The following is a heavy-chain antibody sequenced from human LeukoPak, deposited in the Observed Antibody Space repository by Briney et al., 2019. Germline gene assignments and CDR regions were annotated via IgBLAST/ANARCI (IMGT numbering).Heavy chain of an antibody. Sequence: GGSLRLSCAASGFNFNTHAMSWVRQAPGRGLEWVSAISDGGGGTSYADSVKGRFIISRDNSKNSLYLQMSSLRAEDTAIYYCATRGSNHFFDYWGQGTLVTVSS. CDR2: ISDGGGGT. D-gene: IGHD2-8*01. V-gene: IGHV3-23*01. CDR1: GFNFNTHA. J-gene: IGHJ4*02. CDR3: ATRGSNHFFDY.